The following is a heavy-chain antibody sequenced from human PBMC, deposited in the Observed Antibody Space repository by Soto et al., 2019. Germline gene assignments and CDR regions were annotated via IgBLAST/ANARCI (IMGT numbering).Heavy chain of an antibody. V-gene: IGHV3-72*01. Sequence: EVQLVESGGGLVQPGGSLRLSCAASGFTFSDHYMDWVRHAPGRGLEWVGRIRNKANSYTTQYAASVKGRFTISRYDSENSLYLQMNSLKTEDTAVYYCARVKVRIVTSIFDYWGQGTLVTVSS. D-gene: IGHD2-21*02. CDR1: GFTFSDHY. J-gene: IGHJ4*02. CDR2: IRNKANSYTT. CDR3: ARVKVRIVTSIFDY.